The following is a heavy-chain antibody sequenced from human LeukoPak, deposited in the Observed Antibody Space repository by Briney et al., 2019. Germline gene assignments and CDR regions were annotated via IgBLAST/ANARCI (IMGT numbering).Heavy chain of an antibody. D-gene: IGHD1-26*01. CDR2: IWYDGSNK. J-gene: IGHJ4*02. CDR1: GFTFSTYG. V-gene: IGHV3-33*01. Sequence: GGSLRLSCAASGFTFSTYGMHWVRQAPGKGLEWVAVIWYDGSNKYYADSVKGRFTISRDNSKNTLYLQMNSLRAEDTAVYYCARGDCIVGATGGVDYWGQGTLVTVSS. CDR3: ARGDCIVGATGGVDY.